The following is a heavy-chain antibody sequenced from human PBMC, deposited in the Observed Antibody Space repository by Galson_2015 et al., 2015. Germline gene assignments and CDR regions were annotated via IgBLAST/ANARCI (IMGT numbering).Heavy chain of an antibody. CDR1: GFTFRSYE. CDR3: ARDVRYCTNGVCPTSGS. Sequence: SLRLSCAASGFTFRSYEMNWVRQAPGKGLEWVSYISSSGSTIYYADSVKGRFTISRDNAKNSLYLQMNSLRVENTAVYYCARDVRYCTNGVCPTSGSWGQGTLVTVSS. J-gene: IGHJ5*02. V-gene: IGHV3-48*03. CDR2: ISSSGSTI. D-gene: IGHD2-8*01.